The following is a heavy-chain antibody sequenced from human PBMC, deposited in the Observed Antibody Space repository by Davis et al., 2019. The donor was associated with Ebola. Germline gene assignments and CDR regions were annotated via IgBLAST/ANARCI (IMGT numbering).Heavy chain of an antibody. CDR3: AKDRDAAAGFD. Sequence: ASVKVSCKASGYTFTSYYMHWVRQAPGQGLEWMGIINPSGGSTSYAQKFQGRVTMTRDTSTSTAYMELRSLRSDDTAVYYCAKDRDAAAGFDWGQGTLVTVSS. D-gene: IGHD6-13*01. V-gene: IGHV1-46*01. CDR2: INPSGGST. J-gene: IGHJ4*02. CDR1: GYTFTSYY.